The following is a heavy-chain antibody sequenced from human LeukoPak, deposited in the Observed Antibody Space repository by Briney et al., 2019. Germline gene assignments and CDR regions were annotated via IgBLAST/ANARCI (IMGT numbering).Heavy chain of an antibody. J-gene: IGHJ4*02. CDR2: IYYSGST. V-gene: IGHV4-59*08. D-gene: IGHD3-22*01. CDR1: GGSISSYY. CDR3: ARQGYYDSYTYFDY. Sequence: TPSETLSLTCTVSGGSISSYYWSWIRQPPGKGLEWIGYIYYSGSTNYNPSLKSRVTISVDTSKNQFSLKLSSVTAADTAVYYCARQGYYDSYTYFDYWGRGTLVTVSS.